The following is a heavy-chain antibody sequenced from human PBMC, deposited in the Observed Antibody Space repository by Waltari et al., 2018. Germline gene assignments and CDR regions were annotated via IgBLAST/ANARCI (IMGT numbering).Heavy chain of an antibody. CDR2: IYSDGSST. V-gene: IGHV3-74*01. D-gene: IGHD2-2*01. Sequence: RQARGKGLVWVSLIYSDGSSTNYADSVKGRFIISRDNAKHTLYLQKNSLRDEYTAVYYCAAGSSNSCYYAWGQGTLVTVSS. CDR3: AAGSSNSCYYA. J-gene: IGHJ5*02.